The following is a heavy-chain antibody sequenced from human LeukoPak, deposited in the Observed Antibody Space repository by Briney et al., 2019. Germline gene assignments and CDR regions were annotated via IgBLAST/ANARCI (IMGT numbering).Heavy chain of an antibody. D-gene: IGHD5-24*01. J-gene: IGHJ4*02. V-gene: IGHV4-34*01. CDR1: GGSFSGYY. Sequence: PSETLSLTCAIYGGSFSGYYWSWIRQPPGKGLEWIGEINHSGSTNYNPSLKSRVTISVDTSKNQFSLKLSSVTAADTAVYYCARWTEMATIGGGFDYWGQGTLVTVSS. CDR2: INHSGST. CDR3: ARWTEMATIGGGFDY.